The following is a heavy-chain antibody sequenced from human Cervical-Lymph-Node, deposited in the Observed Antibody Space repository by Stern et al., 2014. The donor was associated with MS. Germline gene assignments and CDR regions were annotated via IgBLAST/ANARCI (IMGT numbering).Heavy chain of an antibody. CDR3: GTLRTGVIDH. V-gene: IGHV1-46*03. CDR2: INPSGYST. Sequence: VQLVQSGAEVKRPGASVTVSCKASGDTLTTYYLHWVRQAPGQGLEWVGVINPSGYSTAYAQKFQGRVTMTRDTSTTTVYMELSSLRSEDTAVYYCGTLRTGVIDHWGQGTLVTVSS. D-gene: IGHD1-1*01. J-gene: IGHJ5*02. CDR1: GDTLTTYY.